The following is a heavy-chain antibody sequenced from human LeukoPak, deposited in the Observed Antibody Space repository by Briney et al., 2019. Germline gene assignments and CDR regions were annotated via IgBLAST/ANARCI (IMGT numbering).Heavy chain of an antibody. Sequence: PGGSLRLSCAASGFTFSSYSMNWVRQAPGKGLEWVSSISSSSSYVYYADSVKGRFTISRDNAKNSLHLQMNSLRAEDTAVYYCARDRAPGSGSYDAFDIWGQGTMVAVSS. D-gene: IGHD3-10*01. CDR1: GFTFSSYS. CDR2: ISSSSSYV. J-gene: IGHJ3*02. CDR3: ARDRAPGSGSYDAFDI. V-gene: IGHV3-21*01.